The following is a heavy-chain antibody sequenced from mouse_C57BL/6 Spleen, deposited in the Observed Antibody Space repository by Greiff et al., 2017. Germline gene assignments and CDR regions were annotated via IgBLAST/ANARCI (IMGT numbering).Heavy chain of an antibody. CDR1: GYTFTDYN. CDR2: INPNNGGT. Sequence: EVQLQESGPELVQPGASVKIPCKASGYTFTDYNMDWVQQSHGTSLEWIGDINPNNGGTIYTQKFKGKATLTVDKSSSTAYMELRSLTSEDTAVYDWARLIYYGSTRAMDYWGQGTSVTVSS. CDR3: ARLIYYGSTRAMDY. J-gene: IGHJ4*01. D-gene: IGHD1-1*01. V-gene: IGHV1-18*01.